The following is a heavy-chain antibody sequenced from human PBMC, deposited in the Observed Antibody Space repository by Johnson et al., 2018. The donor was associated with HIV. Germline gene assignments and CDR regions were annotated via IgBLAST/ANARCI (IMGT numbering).Heavy chain of an antibody. V-gene: IGHV3-30-3*01. Sequence: QVQLVESGGGLVQPGGSLRLSCAASGFTFSSYAMHWVRQAPGQGLEWVAVISYDGSNKYYADSVKGRFTLSRDNSKNTLYLQMNSLRAEDTAVYYCAKDTYYYDSSGYPDAFDIWGQGTMVTVSS. CDR1: GFTFSSYA. CDR3: AKDTYYYDSSGYPDAFDI. D-gene: IGHD3-22*01. J-gene: IGHJ3*02. CDR2: ISYDGSNK.